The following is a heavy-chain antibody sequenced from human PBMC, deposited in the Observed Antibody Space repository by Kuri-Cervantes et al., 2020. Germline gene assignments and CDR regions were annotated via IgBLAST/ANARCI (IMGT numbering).Heavy chain of an antibody. D-gene: IGHD6-13*01. CDR2: IYYSGST. CDR3: ARGIAAAGTPGYYYYMDV. J-gene: IGHJ6*03. V-gene: IGHV4-38-2*01. CDR1: GYSISSDYY. Sequence: SQTLSLTCAISGYSISSDYYWGWIRQPPGMGLEWIGSIYYSGSTYYNPSLKSRVTISVDTSKNQFSLKLSSVTAADTAVYYCARGIAAAGTPGYYYYMDVWGKGTTVTVSS.